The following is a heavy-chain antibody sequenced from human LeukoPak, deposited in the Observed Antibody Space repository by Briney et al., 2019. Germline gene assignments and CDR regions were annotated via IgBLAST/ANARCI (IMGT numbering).Heavy chain of an antibody. CDR1: GFTFSNYW. J-gene: IGHJ4*02. Sequence: GGSLRLSCAASGFTFSNYWMHWVRQAPGKGPVWVSRIKSDGTTTNYADSVKGRFTISRDNAKNTLYLQMNGLSVEDKAEDYCAGGYSGYRSDYWGQGTLVTVSS. V-gene: IGHV3-74*01. D-gene: IGHD5-12*01. CDR2: IKSDGTTT. CDR3: AGGYSGYRSDY.